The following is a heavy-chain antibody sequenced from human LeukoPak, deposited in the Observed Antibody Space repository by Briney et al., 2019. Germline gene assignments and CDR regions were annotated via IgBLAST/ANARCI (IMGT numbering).Heavy chain of an antibody. J-gene: IGHJ4*02. CDR2: ISSSGSTI. CDR3: ARDLGDITMVRGDADY. CDR1: GFTFGSYE. V-gene: IGHV3-48*03. D-gene: IGHD3-10*01. Sequence: GGSLRLSCAASGFTFGSYEMNWVRQAPGKGLEWVSYISSSGSTIYYADSVKGRFTISRDNAKNSLCLQMNSLRAEDTAVYYCARDLGDITMVRGDADYWGQGTLVTVSS.